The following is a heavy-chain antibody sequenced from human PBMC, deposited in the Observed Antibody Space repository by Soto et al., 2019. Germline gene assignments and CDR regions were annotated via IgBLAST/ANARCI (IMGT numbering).Heavy chain of an antibody. D-gene: IGHD6-13*01. CDR1: GGTLSSYA. Sequence: GASVKVSCKDSGGTLSSYAIRWVRQAKGQGLEWMGGIIPIFGTANYAQKFQGRVTITADESTSTAYMELSSLRSEDTAVYYCATSSSIAAAFRSLDYWGQGTLVTVSS. V-gene: IGHV1-69*01. J-gene: IGHJ4*02. CDR2: IIPIFGTA. CDR3: ATSSSIAAAFRSLDY.